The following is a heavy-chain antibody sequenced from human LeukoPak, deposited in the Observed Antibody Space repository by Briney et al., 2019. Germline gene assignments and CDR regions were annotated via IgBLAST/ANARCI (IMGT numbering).Heavy chain of an antibody. J-gene: IGHJ4*02. D-gene: IGHD5-12*01. V-gene: IGHV3-48*03. CDR2: ISSSGSTI. CDR3: ARDLGFDTSGYDYYFDY. Sequence: GGSLRLSCAASGFTFSSYEMNWVRQAPGKGLEWVSYISSSGSTIYYADSVKGRFTISRDNAKNSLYLQMNSLRAEDTAVYYCARDLGFDTSGYDYYFDYWGQGTLVTVSS. CDR1: GFTFSSYE.